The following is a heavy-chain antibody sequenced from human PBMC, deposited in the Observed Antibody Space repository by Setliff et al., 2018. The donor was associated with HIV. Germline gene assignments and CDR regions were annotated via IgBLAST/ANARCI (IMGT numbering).Heavy chain of an antibody. Sequence: LSLTCTVSGGSISSGVYYWSWIRHHPGKGLEWIGYIHYSGSIYYNPSLKSRVTISVDTSKNQFSLKLSSVTAADTAVYYCARGGGTSSPIDYHYYIDVWGKGTTVTVSS. D-gene: IGHD6-6*01. J-gene: IGHJ6*03. CDR2: IHYSGSI. CDR3: ARGGGTSSPIDYHYYIDV. CDR1: GGSISSGVYY. V-gene: IGHV4-31*03.